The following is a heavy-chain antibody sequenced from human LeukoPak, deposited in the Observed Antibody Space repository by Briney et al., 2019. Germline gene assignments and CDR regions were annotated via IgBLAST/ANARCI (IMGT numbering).Heavy chain of an antibody. V-gene: IGHV4-59*01. CDR2: IYYSGST. J-gene: IGHJ3*02. CDR1: GASISSYY. Sequence: SETLSLTCTVSGASISSYYWSWIRQPPGKGLEWIGYIYYSGSTNYNPSLKSRVTISVDTSKNQFSLKLSSVTAADTAVYYCARDAAAGTLGAFDIWGQGTMVTVSS. D-gene: IGHD6-13*01. CDR3: ARDAAAGTLGAFDI.